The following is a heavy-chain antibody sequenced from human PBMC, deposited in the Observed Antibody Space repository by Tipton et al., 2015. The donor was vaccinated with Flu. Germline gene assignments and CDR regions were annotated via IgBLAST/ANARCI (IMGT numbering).Heavy chain of an antibody. V-gene: IGHV4-61*02. CDR3: ARAGWLLPFDY. D-gene: IGHD3-22*01. CDR2: IYTSGST. CDR1: GGSISSGSYY. J-gene: IGHJ4*02. Sequence: LRLSCTVSGGSISSGSYYWSWIRQPAGKGLEWIGRIYTSGSTNYNPSLKSRVTISVDTSKNQFSLKLSSVTAEDTAVHYCARAGWLLPFDYWGQGTLVTVSS.